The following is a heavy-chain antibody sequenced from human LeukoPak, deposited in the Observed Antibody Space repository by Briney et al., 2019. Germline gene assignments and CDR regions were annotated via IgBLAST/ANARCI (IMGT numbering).Heavy chain of an antibody. J-gene: IGHJ1*01. CDR1: GFTFTSSA. D-gene: IGHD6-13*01. CDR3: ARMSPPYSSSWYRVYFQH. Sequence: ASVKVSCKASGFTFTSSAVQWVRQARGQRLEWIGWIVVGSGNTNYAQKFQERVTITRDTSISTAYMELSRLRSDDTAVYYCARMSPPYSSSWYRVYFQHWGQGTLVTVSS. CDR2: IVVGSGNT. V-gene: IGHV1-58*01.